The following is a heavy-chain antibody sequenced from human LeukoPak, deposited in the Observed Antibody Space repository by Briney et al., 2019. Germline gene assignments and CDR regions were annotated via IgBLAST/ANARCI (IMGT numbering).Heavy chain of an antibody. V-gene: IGHV1-2*02. CDR2: INPNSGGT. Sequence: ASVKVSCKASGYTFTGYYMHWARQAPGQGLEWMGWINPNSGGTNYAQKFQGRVTMTRDTSISTAYMELSRLRSDDTAVYYCARPGNGYSSGWPLQHWGQGTLVTVSS. CDR3: ARPGNGYSSGWPLQH. D-gene: IGHD6-19*01. J-gene: IGHJ1*01. CDR1: GYTFTGYY.